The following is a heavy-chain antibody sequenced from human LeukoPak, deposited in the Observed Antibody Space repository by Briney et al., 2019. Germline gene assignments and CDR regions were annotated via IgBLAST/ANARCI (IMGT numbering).Heavy chain of an antibody. V-gene: IGHV3-33*06. J-gene: IGHJ3*02. CDR3: AKLGHYDYVWGSYRNAFDI. D-gene: IGHD3-16*02. Sequence: GGSLRLACAASGFTFSSYGMHWVRQAPGKGLEWVAVIWYDGSNKYYADSVKGRFTISRDNSKNTLYLQMNSLRAEGTAVYYCAKLGHYDYVWGSYRNAFDIWGQGTMVTVSS. CDR1: GFTFSSYG. CDR2: IWYDGSNK.